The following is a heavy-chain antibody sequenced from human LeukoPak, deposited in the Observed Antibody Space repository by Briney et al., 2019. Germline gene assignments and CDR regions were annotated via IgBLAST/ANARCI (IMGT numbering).Heavy chain of an antibody. CDR1: GDSVSSNSAA. Sequence: SQTLSLTCAISGDSVSSNSAAWNWIRQSPSRGLEWLGRTYYRSKWYNDYAVSVKSRITINPDTSKNQFSLKLSSVTAADTAVYYCARRKRPIGQLVLAPRSNWFDPWGQGTLVTVSS. CDR2: TYYRSKWYN. J-gene: IGHJ5*02. CDR3: ARRKRPIGQLVLAPRSNWFDP. D-gene: IGHD6-6*01. V-gene: IGHV6-1*01.